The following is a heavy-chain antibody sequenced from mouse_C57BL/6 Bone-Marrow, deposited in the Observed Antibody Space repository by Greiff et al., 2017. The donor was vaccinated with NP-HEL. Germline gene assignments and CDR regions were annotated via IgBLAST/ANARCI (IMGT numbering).Heavy chain of an antibody. CDR1: GYTFTDYY. CDR3: ASNGYYDWFAY. V-gene: IGHV1-19*01. Sequence: EVKLVESGPVLVKPGASVKMSCKASGYTFTDYYMNWVKQSHGKSLEWIGVINPYNGGTSYNQKFKGKATLTVDKSSSTAYMELNSLTSEDSAVYYCASNGYYDWFAYWGQGTLVTVSA. CDR2: INPYNGGT. D-gene: IGHD2-3*01. J-gene: IGHJ3*01.